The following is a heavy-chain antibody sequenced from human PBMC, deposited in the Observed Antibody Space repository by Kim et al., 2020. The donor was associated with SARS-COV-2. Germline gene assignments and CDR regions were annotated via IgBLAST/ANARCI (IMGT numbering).Heavy chain of an antibody. CDR2: ISGSGGST. CDR3: ARKPGYCSGGSCYLYYFDY. V-gene: IGHV3-23*01. J-gene: IGHJ4*02. D-gene: IGHD2-15*01. CDR1: GFTFSSYA. Sequence: GGSLRLSCAASGFTFSSYAMSWVRQAPGKGLEWVSAISGSGGSTYYADSVKGRFTISRDNSKNTLYLQMNSLRAEDTAVYYCARKPGYCSGGSCYLYYFDYWGQGTLVTVSS.